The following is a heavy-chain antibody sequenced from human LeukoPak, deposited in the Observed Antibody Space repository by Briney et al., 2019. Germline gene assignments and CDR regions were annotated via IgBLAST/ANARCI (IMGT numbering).Heavy chain of an antibody. J-gene: IGHJ5*02. CDR2: SYTSGST. V-gene: IGHV4-61*02. CDR3: ARGSPLRP. CDR1: GGSISSGSYY. Sequence: PSETLSLTCTVSGGSISSGSYYWSWIRQPAGKGLEWIGRSYTSGSTNYNPPLKSRVTISVDTSKNQFSLKLSSVTAADTAVYYCARGSPLRPWGQGTLVTVSS.